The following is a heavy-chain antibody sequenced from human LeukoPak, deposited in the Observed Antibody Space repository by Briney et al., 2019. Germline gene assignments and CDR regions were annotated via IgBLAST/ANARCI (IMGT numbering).Heavy chain of an antibody. CDR3: AKDACSGGTCYGGWYCDL. V-gene: IGHV3-7*01. CDR1: GFPFSDYW. CDR2: INQDGSEE. J-gene: IGHJ2*01. D-gene: IGHD2-15*01. Sequence: GGSLRLSCAASGFPFSDYWMDWVRQAPGKGMEWVANINQDGSEENYADSVKGRFTISRDISKNTLSLQMSSLRAEDTAVYYCAKDACSGGTCYGGWYCDLWGHGTLVTVSS.